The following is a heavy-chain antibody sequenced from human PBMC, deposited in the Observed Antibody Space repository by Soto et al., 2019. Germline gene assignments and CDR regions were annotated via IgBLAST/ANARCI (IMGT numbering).Heavy chain of an antibody. V-gene: IGHV4-61*03. D-gene: IGHD5-18*01. CDR1: GDSVSSDNYY. CDR2: VYSSGRT. J-gene: IGHJ4*02. Sequence: SETLSLTCTVSGDSVSSDNYYWTWIRQPPGKGLEWIGYVYSSGRTNYNPSLKSRVTISLDTSSNHFSLKLTSVTAADTAVYYCETDIRGYSRAFDYWGQGTPVTVSS. CDR3: ETDIRGYSRAFDY.